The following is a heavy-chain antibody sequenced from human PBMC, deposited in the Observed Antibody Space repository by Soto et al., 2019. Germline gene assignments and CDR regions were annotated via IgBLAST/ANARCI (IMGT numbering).Heavy chain of an antibody. CDR1: GFTFSSYW. V-gene: IGHV3-74*01. D-gene: IGHD6-13*01. CDR2: INTGGSST. Sequence: GESLKISCAASGFTFSSYWMHWVRQAPGKGLGWVSRINTGGSSTTYADSVRGRFTISRNNAKSTLYLQMNSLRAEDTAVYYCAREAADPMGFDYWGQGTLVTVSS. CDR3: AREAADPMGFDY. J-gene: IGHJ4*02.